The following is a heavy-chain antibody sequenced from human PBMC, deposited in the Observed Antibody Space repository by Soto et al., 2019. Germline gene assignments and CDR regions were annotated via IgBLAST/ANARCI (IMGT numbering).Heavy chain of an antibody. J-gene: IGHJ4*02. CDR3: ATQRVGFGELLTY. CDR2: IDPSDSYT. D-gene: IGHD3-10*01. V-gene: IGHV5-10-1*01. Sequence: ESLKISCKGSGYNFTSYWRGWVRQMPGKGLEWMGRIDPSDSYTNYSPSFQGHVTISADKSISTAYLQWSSLKASDTAMYYCATQRVGFGELLTYWAQGTLVTVSS. CDR1: GYNFTSYW.